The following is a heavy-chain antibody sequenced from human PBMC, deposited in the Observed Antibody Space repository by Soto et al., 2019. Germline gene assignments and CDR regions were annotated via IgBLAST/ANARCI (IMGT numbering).Heavy chain of an antibody. V-gene: IGHV3-30*18. CDR2: ISYDGSNK. D-gene: IGHD3-3*01. CDR1: GFTFSSYG. Sequence: GGSLRLSCAASGFTFSSYGMHWVRQAPGKGLEWVAVISYDGSNKYYADSVKGRFTISRDNSKNTLYLQMNSLRAEDTAVYYCAKDLIYDFWSGCSLWGQGTLVTVSS. CDR3: AKDLIYDFWSGCSL. J-gene: IGHJ4*02.